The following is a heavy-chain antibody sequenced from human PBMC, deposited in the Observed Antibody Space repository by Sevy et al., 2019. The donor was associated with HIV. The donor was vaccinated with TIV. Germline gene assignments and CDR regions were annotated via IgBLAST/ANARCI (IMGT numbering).Heavy chain of an antibody. V-gene: IGHV3-7*01. CDR3: ARDWGSVH. CDR1: GFTFSSYG. CDR2: IKQDGSEK. D-gene: IGHD3-16*01. J-gene: IGHJ4*02. Sequence: GGSLRLSCAASGFTFSSYGMSWVRQAPGKGLEWVANIKQDGSEKYYVDSVKGRFTISRDNAKNSLYLQMNSLRAEDTAVYYCARDWGSVHWGQGTLVTVSS.